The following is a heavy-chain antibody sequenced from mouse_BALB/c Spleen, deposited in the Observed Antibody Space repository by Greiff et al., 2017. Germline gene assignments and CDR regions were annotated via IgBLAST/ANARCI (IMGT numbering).Heavy chain of an antibody. CDR1: GYTFTSYW. D-gene: IGHD2-1*01. J-gene: IGHJ3*01. Sequence: VQLQQSGAELAKPGASVKMSCKASGYTFTSYWMHWVKQRPGQGLEWIGYINPSTGYTEYNQKFKDKATLTADKSSSTAYMQLSSLTSEDSAVYYCARPFYYGNLWFAYWGQGTLVTVSA. CDR2: INPSTGYT. V-gene: IGHV1-7*01. CDR3: ARPFYYGNLWFAY.